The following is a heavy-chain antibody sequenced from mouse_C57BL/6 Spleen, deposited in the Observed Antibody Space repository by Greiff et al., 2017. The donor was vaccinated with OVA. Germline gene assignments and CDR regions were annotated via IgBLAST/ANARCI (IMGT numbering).Heavy chain of an antibody. V-gene: IGHV1-64*01. CDR3: ARTAQATSFDY. CDR1: GYTFTSYW. CDR2: IHPNSGST. Sequence: QVQLQQPGAELVKPGASVKLSCKASGYTFTSYWMHWVKQRPGQGLEWIGMIHPNSGSTNYNEKFKSKATLTVDKSSSTAYMQLSSLTSEDSAVYYCARTAQATSFDYWGQGTTLTVSS. J-gene: IGHJ2*01. D-gene: IGHD3-2*02.